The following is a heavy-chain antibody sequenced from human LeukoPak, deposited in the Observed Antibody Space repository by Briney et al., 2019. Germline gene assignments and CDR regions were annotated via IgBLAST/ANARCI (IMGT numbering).Heavy chain of an antibody. D-gene: IGHD4-17*01. Sequence: SVKVSFKASGGTFSSYAISWVRQAPGQGLEWMGRIIPIFGTANYAQKFQGRVTITADKSTSTAYMELSSLRSEDTAVYYCARAHDYGDFDFDYWGQGTLVTVSS. CDR1: GGTFSSYA. J-gene: IGHJ4*02. V-gene: IGHV1-69*06. CDR3: ARAHDYGDFDFDY. CDR2: IIPIFGTA.